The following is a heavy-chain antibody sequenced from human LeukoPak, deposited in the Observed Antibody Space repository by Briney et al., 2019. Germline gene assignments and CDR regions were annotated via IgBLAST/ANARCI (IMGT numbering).Heavy chain of an antibody. Sequence: ASVKVSCKASGYTFTGYYMHWVRQAAGQGLEWMGWINPNSGGTNYAQKFQGRVTMTRDTSISTAYMELSRLRSDDTAVYYCATVSSSSSVFAFDYWGQGTLVTVSS. CDR2: INPNSGGT. D-gene: IGHD6-6*01. CDR3: ATVSSSSSVFAFDY. V-gene: IGHV1-2*02. CDR1: GYTFTGYY. J-gene: IGHJ4*02.